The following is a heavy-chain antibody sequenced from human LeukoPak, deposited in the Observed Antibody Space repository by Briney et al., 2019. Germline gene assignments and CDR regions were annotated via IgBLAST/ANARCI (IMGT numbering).Heavy chain of an antibody. Sequence: TSETLSLTCTVSGGSISSSSYYWGWIRQPPGKGLEWIGSIYYSGSTYYNPSLKSRVTISVDTSKNQFSLKLSSVTAADTAVYYCARATDYGGAPFYFDYWGQGTLVTVSS. CDR1: GGSISSSSYY. CDR3: ARATDYGGAPFYFDY. V-gene: IGHV4-39*07. D-gene: IGHD4-23*01. J-gene: IGHJ4*02. CDR2: IYYSGST.